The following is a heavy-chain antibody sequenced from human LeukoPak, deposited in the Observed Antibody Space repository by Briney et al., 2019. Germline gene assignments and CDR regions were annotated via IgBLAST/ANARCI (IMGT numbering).Heavy chain of an antibody. Sequence: GGGLRVSRVPSRCSLRIHALSWVRQAPATGLEWVSGFSGSGCSTYPPDSVKRRFTLSRNNSNKSLYLQMNILSAEDTAVYYCARDGYSSSWYGPHVGVRFDYWGQGTLVTVSS. D-gene: IGHD6-13*01. CDR3: ARDGYSSSWYGPHVGVRFDY. V-gene: IGHV3-23*01. CDR2: FSGSGCST. J-gene: IGHJ4*02. CDR1: RCSLRIHA.